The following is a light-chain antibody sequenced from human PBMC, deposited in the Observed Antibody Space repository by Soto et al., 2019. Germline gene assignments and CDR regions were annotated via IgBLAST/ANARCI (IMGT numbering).Light chain of an antibody. CDR3: QKYDSAPQA. CDR1: QGIIDY. Sequence: DIQMTQSPSSLSASVGDTVTITCRASQGIIDYLAWFQQRPGKAPNLLIYAASTLQIGVPSRFSGSGAVTDFTLTISSLQPEDAPTYYCQKYDSAPQAFGPGTKVEIK. J-gene: IGKJ1*01. CDR2: AAS. V-gene: IGKV1-27*01.